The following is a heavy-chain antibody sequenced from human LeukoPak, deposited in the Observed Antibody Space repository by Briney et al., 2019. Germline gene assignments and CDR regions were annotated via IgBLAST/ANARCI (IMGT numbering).Heavy chain of an antibody. V-gene: IGHV4-34*01. CDR3: ARRRSYSTKKGYYYYYMDV. CDR2: IYHSGST. J-gene: IGHJ6*03. CDR1: GGSFSGYY. Sequence: SETLSLTCAVYGGSFSGYYWSWIRQPPGKGLEWIGSIYHSGSTYYNPSLKSRVTISVDTSKNQFSLKLSSVTAADTAVYYCARRRSYSTKKGYYYYYMDVWGKGTTVTVSS. D-gene: IGHD2-2*01.